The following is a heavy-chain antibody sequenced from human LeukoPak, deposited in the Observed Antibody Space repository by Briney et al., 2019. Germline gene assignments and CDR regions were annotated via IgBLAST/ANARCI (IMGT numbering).Heavy chain of an antibody. D-gene: IGHD3-3*01. V-gene: IGHV3-53*01. Sequence: PGGSLRLSCAASGFTVSSNYMTWVRQAPGKGLEWVSVIYSGGNTYYADSVKGRFTISRDNSKNTLYLLMHSLRAEDTAVYYCAKDYYDSYYFDHWGQGTQVTVSS. CDR2: IYSGGNT. CDR1: GFTVSSNY. CDR3: AKDYYDSYYFDH. J-gene: IGHJ4*02.